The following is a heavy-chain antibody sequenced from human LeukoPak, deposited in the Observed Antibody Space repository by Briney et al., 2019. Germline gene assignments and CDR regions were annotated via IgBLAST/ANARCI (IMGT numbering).Heavy chain of an antibody. CDR2: FYYSGST. CDR3: VYYYGSGSVEY. V-gene: IGHV4-39*01. CDR1: GGSITSSNYY. D-gene: IGHD3-10*01. Sequence: SETLSLTCTVSGGSITSSNYYWGWIRQPPGKGLEWIGSFYYSGSTNYNPSLKSRVTISVDTSKNQFSLKLSSVTAADTAVYYCVYYYGSGSVEYWGQGTLVTVS. J-gene: IGHJ4*02.